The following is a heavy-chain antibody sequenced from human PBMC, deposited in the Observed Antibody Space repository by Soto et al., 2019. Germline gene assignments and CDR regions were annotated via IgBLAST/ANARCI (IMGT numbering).Heavy chain of an antibody. Sequence: PSETLSLTCAVYGGSFSGYYWSWIRQPPGKGLEWIGEINHSGSTNYIPSLKSRVTISVDTSKNQFSLKLSSVTAADTAVYYCATAAMGNKYNWFDPWGQGTLVTVSS. J-gene: IGHJ5*02. CDR1: GGSFSGYY. V-gene: IGHV4-34*01. CDR3: ATAAMGNKYNWFDP. D-gene: IGHD2-2*01. CDR2: INHSGST.